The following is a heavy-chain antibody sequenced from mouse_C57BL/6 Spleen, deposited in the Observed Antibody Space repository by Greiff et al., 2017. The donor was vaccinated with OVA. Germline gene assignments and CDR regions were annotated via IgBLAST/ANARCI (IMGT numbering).Heavy chain of an antibody. Sequence: EVKLEESGPGLVKPSQSLSLTCSVTGYSITSGYYWNWIRQFPGNKLEWMCYISYDGSNNYNPSLKNRISITRDTSKNQFFLKLNSVTTEDTATYYCARMGETGTWFAYWGQGTLVTVSA. D-gene: IGHD4-1*01. CDR3: ARMGETGTWFAY. CDR1: GYSITSGYY. V-gene: IGHV3-6*01. CDR2: ISYDGSN. J-gene: IGHJ3*01.